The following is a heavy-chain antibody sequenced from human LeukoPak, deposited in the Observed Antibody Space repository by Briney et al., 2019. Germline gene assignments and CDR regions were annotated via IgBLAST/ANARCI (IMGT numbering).Heavy chain of an antibody. CDR1: GFTFRSHG. Sequence: GTSLRLSCAASGFTFRSHGMHWVRQAPGKGLEWVAFIWYDGSNKYYTDSVKGRFTISRDNSKNTLYLQMNSLRAEDTAVYYCARVLSGSVDYWGQGTLVTVSS. V-gene: IGHV3-33*01. J-gene: IGHJ4*02. CDR3: ARVLSGSVDY. CDR2: IWYDGSNK. D-gene: IGHD1-26*01.